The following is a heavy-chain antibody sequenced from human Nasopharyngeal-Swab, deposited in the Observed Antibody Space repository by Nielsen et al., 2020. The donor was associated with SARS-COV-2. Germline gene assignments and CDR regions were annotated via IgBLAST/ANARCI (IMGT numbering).Heavy chain of an antibody. CDR3: ARGYIITKTDYYFDY. D-gene: IGHD3-10*01. V-gene: IGHV3-23*01. CDR2: ISGSGGST. Sequence: GESLKISCAASGFTFSSYAMSWVRQAPGKGLEWVSAISGSGGSTYYADSVKGRLTISRDNSKNTLYLQMNSLRAEDTAVYYCARGYIITKTDYYFDYWGQGTLVTVSS. J-gene: IGHJ4*02. CDR1: GFTFSSYA.